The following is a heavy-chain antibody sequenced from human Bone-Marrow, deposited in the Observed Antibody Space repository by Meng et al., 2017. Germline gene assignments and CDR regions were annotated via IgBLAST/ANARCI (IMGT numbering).Heavy chain of an antibody. CDR3: ARESGSSRFDY. D-gene: IGHD3-22*01. J-gene: IGHJ4*02. CDR1: GGSISSTNW. V-gene: IGHV4-4*02. CDR2: IYHSWRT. Sequence: QVQLQESGPGLVKPSGTLSLTCTVSGGSISSTNWWIWVRQPPGEGLEWIGEIYHSWRTNHNPSLKSRVTISLDKSKNQFSLKLSSVTAADTAVYYCARESGSSRFDYWGQGTLVTVSS.